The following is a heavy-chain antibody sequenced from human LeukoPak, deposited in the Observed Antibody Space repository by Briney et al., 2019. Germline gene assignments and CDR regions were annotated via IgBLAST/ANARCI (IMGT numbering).Heavy chain of an antibody. CDR3: ARDSPLGANYIDY. Sequence: GGSLRLSCAAPGFTFSSYEMNWVRQAPGKGLEWVSYISSTGSTIYYADSVKGRFTISRDNAKNSLYLLMNSLRAEDTAVYYCARDSPLGANYIDYWGQGTLVTVSS. V-gene: IGHV3-48*03. CDR1: GFTFSSYE. J-gene: IGHJ4*02. D-gene: IGHD3-10*01. CDR2: ISSTGSTI.